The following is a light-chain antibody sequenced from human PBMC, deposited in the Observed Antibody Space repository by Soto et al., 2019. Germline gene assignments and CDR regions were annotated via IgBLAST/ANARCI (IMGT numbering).Light chain of an antibody. CDR2: DAS. Sequence: EIVLTQSPGTLSLSPGERATLSCRASQSVSNFLAWYQQIPGQAPSLLIYDASNRATGIPARFSGSGSGTDVTLTISSLEPEDFAIYYCQQRCSWPSTFGPGTKVDI. V-gene: IGKV3-11*01. CDR1: QSVSNF. CDR3: QQRCSWPST. J-gene: IGKJ3*01.